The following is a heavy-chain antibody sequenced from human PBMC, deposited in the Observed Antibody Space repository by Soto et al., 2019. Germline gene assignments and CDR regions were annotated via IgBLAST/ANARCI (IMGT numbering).Heavy chain of an antibody. D-gene: IGHD5-12*01. CDR2: IDIAGDT. V-gene: IGHV3-13*01. CDR1: GFIFSNYD. J-gene: IGHJ2*01. CDR3: VRSARWLQSRYFEL. Sequence: GGSLRLSCAASGFIFSNYDMHWVRQVTGKGLDCVSAIDIAGDTYYPDPVKGRFTISRETARNSLYLQMNSLRAGDTAVYYCVRSARWLQSRYFELWGRGTLVTVCS.